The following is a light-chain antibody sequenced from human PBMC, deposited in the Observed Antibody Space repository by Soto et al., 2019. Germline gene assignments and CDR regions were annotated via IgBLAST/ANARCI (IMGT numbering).Light chain of an antibody. CDR2: GPS. CDR3: QQYGSSPQWT. Sequence: EIVLTQSPGTLSLSPGERATLSCRASQSVSSSYLAWYQQKPGQAPRLLIYGPSSRATGIPHRFSGSGSGTAFTLTISRLEPEDFAVYYCQQYGSSPQWTFGQGTKVEIK. V-gene: IGKV3-20*01. J-gene: IGKJ1*01. CDR1: QSVSSSY.